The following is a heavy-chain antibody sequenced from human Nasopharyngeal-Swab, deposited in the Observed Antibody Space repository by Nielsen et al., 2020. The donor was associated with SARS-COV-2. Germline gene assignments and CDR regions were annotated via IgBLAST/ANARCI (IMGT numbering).Heavy chain of an antibody. D-gene: IGHD1-1*01. CDR1: GFTVSTNY. V-gene: IGHV3-53*01. J-gene: IGHJ4*02. Sequence: GESLKISCAASGFTVSTNYMSWVRQAPGKGLEWVSVIYSGGTTYYADSVKGRFTISRDNSKNTLYLQMSSLGAEDTAVYYCAKDRRVEPTRWYFDYWGQGTLVTVSS. CDR3: AKDRRVEPTRWYFDY. CDR2: IYSGGTT.